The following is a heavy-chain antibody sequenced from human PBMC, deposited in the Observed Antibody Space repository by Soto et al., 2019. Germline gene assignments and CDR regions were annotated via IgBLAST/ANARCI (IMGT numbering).Heavy chain of an antibody. CDR1: GGSISSGGYY. J-gene: IGHJ5*02. V-gene: IGHV4-31*03. Sequence: SETLSLTCTVSGGSISSGGYYWSWIRQHPGKGLEWIGYIYYSGSTYYNPSLKSRVTISVDTSKNQFSLKLSSVTAADTAVYYCARGELRFWFDPWGQGTLVTVSS. CDR2: IYYSGST. CDR3: ARGELRFWFDP. D-gene: IGHD1-26*01.